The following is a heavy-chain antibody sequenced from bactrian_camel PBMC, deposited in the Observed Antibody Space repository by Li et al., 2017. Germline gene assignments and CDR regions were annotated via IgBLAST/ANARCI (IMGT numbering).Heavy chain of an antibody. Sequence: HVQLVESGGGSVQAEGSLRLSCAAPEDLYNSVCVGWFRQPPGNECELIAPNSSDGNTTYADSVKGRFTVSHSQDTAKNTVTVYLQMNSLKTEDTAVYYCATRLTYGGSWYPPDFGYWGQGTQVTVS. D-gene: IGHD6*01. J-gene: IGHJ6*01. V-gene: IGHV3S53*01. CDR3: ATRLTYGGSWYPPDFGY. CDR2: NSSDGNT. CDR1: EDLYNSVC.